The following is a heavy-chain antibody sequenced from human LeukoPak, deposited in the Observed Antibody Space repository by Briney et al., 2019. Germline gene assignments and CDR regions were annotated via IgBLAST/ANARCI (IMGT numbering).Heavy chain of an antibody. J-gene: IGHJ5*02. Sequence: SETLSLTCTVSGGSISSSGYYWNWVRQPPGKGLEWIGLIYYSGTTNYNPSLRSRVTISLDTSKNQFSLKLTSVTAADTAVYYCARQFDPWGQGTLVTVSS. V-gene: IGHV4-61*05. CDR1: GGSISSSGYY. CDR2: IYYSGTT. CDR3: ARQFDP.